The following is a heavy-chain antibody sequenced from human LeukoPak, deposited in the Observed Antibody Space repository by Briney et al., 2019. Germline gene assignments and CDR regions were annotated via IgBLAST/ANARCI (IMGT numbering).Heavy chain of an antibody. Sequence: ASVKVSCKASGGTFSSYAISWVRQAPGQGLEWMGRIIPSLGIANYAQKFQGRVTITADISTSTAYMELSSLRSEDTAVYYCARDPLCSGGSCYLTYYFDYWGQGTLVTVSS. V-gene: IGHV1-69*04. CDR3: ARDPLCSGGSCYLTYYFDY. J-gene: IGHJ4*02. CDR1: GGTFSSYA. D-gene: IGHD2-15*01. CDR2: IIPSLGIA.